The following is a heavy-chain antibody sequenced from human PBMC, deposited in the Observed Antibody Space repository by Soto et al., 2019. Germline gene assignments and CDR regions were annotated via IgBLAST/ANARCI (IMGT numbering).Heavy chain of an antibody. CDR2: ISYDGSNK. Sequence: QVQLVESGGGVVQPGRSLRLSCAASGFTFSSYGMHWVRQAPGKGLEWVAVISYDGSNKYYADSVKGRFTISRDNSKNTLYLQMNSLRAEDTAVYDGAKEPIAFDIWGQGTMVTVSS. V-gene: IGHV3-30*18. CDR3: AKEPIAFDI. J-gene: IGHJ3*02. CDR1: GFTFSSYG.